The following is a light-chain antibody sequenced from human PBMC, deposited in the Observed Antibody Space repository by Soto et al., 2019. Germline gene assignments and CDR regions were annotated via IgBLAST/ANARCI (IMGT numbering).Light chain of an antibody. V-gene: IGLV2-14*01. CDR3: SSYTSSSTLYV. CDR2: EVS. Sequence: QYALTQPASVSGSPGQSITISCTGTSSDVGDYNYVSWYQQHPGKAPKLMIYEVSNRPSGVSNRFSGSKSGNTASLTISGLQAEDEADYYCSSYTSSSTLYVFGTGTKVTVL. CDR1: SSDVGDYNY. J-gene: IGLJ1*01.